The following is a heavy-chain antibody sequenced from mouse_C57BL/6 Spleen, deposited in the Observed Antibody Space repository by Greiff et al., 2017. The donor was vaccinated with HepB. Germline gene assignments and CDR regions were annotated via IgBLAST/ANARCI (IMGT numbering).Heavy chain of an antibody. V-gene: IGHV14-4*01. D-gene: IGHD4-1*02. CDR1: GFNIKDDY. J-gene: IGHJ3*01. Sequence: VQLQQSGAELVRPGASVKLSCTASGFNIKDDYMHWVKQRPEQGLEWIGWLDPENGDTEYASKFQGKATITADTSSNTAYLQLSSLTSEDTAVYYCTSTGTKAWFAYWGQGTLVTVSA. CDR2: LDPENGDT. CDR3: TSTGTKAWFAY.